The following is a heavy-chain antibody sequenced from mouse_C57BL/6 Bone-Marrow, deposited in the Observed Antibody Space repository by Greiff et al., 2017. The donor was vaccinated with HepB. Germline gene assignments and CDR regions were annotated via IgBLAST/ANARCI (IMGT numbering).Heavy chain of an antibody. CDR1: GYTFTSYW. J-gene: IGHJ3*01. CDR2: INPSSGYT. D-gene: IGHD2-1*01. CDR3: ASLYGKEAWFAY. V-gene: IGHV1-7*01. Sequence: QVQLQQPGAELAKPGASVKLSCKASGYTFTSYWMHWVKQRPGQGLEWIGYINPSSGYTKYNQKFKDKATLTADKSSSTACMQLSSLTYEDSAVYYCASLYGKEAWFAYWGQGTLVTVSA.